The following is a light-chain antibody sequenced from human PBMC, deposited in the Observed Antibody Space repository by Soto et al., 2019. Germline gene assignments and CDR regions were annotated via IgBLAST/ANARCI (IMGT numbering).Light chain of an antibody. V-gene: IGKV1-9*01. Sequence: DIQLTQSPSFLSASVGDRVTITCRASQDISGYLAWFQQRPGKAPKLLISAASTLQSGVPSRFSGSGSGTEFALTLSSLQPEDFATYYCQQRDSYPWTFGQGTKVDIK. CDR3: QQRDSYPWT. CDR1: QDISGY. J-gene: IGKJ1*01. CDR2: AAS.